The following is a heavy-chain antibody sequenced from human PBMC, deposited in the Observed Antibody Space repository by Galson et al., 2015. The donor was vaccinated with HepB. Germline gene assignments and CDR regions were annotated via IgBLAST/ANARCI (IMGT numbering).Heavy chain of an antibody. D-gene: IGHD3-16*01. CDR2: VNPNSGGT. J-gene: IGHJ3*02. CDR1: GYTFIDYY. CDR3: ARRSWGNDAFDI. Sequence: SVTVSCKASGYTFIDYYIYWVRQAPGQGLEWMGWVNPNSGGTNYAQKFQGRVTLTRDTSISTACMELSSLRSDDTAVYYCARRSWGNDAFDIWGQGTVVAVSS. V-gene: IGHV1-2*02.